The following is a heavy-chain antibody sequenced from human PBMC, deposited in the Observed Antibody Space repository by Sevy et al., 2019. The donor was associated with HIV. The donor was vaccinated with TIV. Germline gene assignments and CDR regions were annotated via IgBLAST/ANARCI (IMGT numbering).Heavy chain of an antibody. V-gene: IGHV3-33*01. D-gene: IGHD2-2*01. Sequence: GGSLRLSCSASGFTFRSFSMHWVRQAPGKGLEWVAAIWYDGRTKQYADSVKGRFTISRDNSKSMLNLEMNSLRAEDPALYFCARDSARVIVPAAGFDSWGQGTVVTVSS. CDR1: GFTFRSFS. CDR2: IWYDGRTK. CDR3: ARDSARVIVPAAGFDS. J-gene: IGHJ5*01.